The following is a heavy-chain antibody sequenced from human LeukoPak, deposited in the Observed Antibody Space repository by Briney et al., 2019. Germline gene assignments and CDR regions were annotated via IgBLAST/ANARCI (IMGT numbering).Heavy chain of an antibody. CDR1: GFTSSNYA. D-gene: IGHD1-26*01. CDR3: AKGYRGNYDY. J-gene: IGHJ4*02. V-gene: IGHV3-23*01. Sequence: GGSLRLSCAASGFTSSNYAMTWVRQAPGKGLEWVSAINDRGGDTYYADSVKGRFTISRDNSKNTLSLQMNSLRAEDTAVYYCAKGYRGNYDYWGQGTLVTVSS. CDR2: INDRGGDT.